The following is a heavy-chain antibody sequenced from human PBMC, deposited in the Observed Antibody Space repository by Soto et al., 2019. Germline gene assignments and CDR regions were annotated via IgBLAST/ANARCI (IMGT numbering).Heavy chain of an antibody. J-gene: IGHJ4*02. Sequence: ASVEVSCKASGYTFISYYMHWVRQAPGQGLEWMGIINPSGGSTNYAQKFQGRVTMTRDTSTSTVYMELSSLRSEDTAVYYCARALRYCSSTSCYPFDFWGQGTLVTVSS. CDR1: GYTFISYY. CDR3: ARALRYCSSTSCYPFDF. CDR2: INPSGGST. V-gene: IGHV1-46*01. D-gene: IGHD2-2*01.